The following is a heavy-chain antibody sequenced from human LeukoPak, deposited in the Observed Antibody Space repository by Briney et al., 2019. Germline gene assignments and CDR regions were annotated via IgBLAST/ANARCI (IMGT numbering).Heavy chain of an antibody. J-gene: IGHJ4*02. D-gene: IGHD6-13*01. V-gene: IGHV3-30-3*01. CDR2: ISYDGSHI. CDR3: ARAYSDSWYAGY. CDR1: GFSFSTYT. Sequence: GTSLRLSCAASGFSFSTYTMHWVRQAPGKGLEWVALISYDGSHIYYADSVRGRFTISRDISKSTLYLQMNSLRAEDTALYYCARAYSDSWYAGYWGQGALVTVSS.